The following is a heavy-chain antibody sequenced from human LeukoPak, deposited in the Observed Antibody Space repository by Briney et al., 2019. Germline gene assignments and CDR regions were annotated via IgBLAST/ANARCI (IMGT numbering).Heavy chain of an antibody. D-gene: IGHD5-18*01. V-gene: IGHV1-2*02. CDR2: INPNSGGT. Sequence: ASVKVSCKASGYTFTGYYMHWVRQAPGQGLEWMGWINPNSGGTNYAQKFQGRVTMTRDTSISTAYMELSRLRSDDTAVYYCARGLQLWTFNWFDPWGQGTLVTVSS. J-gene: IGHJ5*02. CDR3: ARGLQLWTFNWFDP. CDR1: GYTFTGYY.